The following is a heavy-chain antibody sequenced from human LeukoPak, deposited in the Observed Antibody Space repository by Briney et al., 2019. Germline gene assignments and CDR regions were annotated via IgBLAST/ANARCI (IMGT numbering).Heavy chain of an antibody. CDR2: INPNSGGT. Sequence: ASVKVSCKASGYTFTGYYMHWVRQAPGQGLEWMGWINPNSGGTNYAQKFQGRVTMTRDTSIGTAYMELSRLRSDDTAVYYCARDRGGIAGADYYYYGMDVWGQGTTVTVSS. J-gene: IGHJ6*02. CDR3: ARDRGGIAGADYYYYGMDV. V-gene: IGHV1-2*02. CDR1: GYTFTGYY. D-gene: IGHD6-13*01.